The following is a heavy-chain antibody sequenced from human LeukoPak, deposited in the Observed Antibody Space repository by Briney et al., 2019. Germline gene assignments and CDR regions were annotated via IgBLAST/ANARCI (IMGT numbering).Heavy chain of an antibody. CDR3: AKAQAPRKLYYIDF. Sequence: GGSLRLSCAASGFTFSSYAMSWVRQAPGKGLQWVSAISGSGSTTYYADSVKGRFTISRDNSKNTLYLQMNSLRAEDTAVYYCAKAQAPRKLYYIDFWGQGTLVTVSS. D-gene: IGHD1-1*01. CDR1: GFTFSSYA. J-gene: IGHJ4*02. CDR2: ISGSGSTT. V-gene: IGHV3-23*01.